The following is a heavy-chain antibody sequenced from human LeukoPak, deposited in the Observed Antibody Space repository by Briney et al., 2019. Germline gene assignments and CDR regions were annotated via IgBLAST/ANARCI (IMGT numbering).Heavy chain of an antibody. J-gene: IGHJ4*02. V-gene: IGHV3-74*01. CDR2: INSDGSST. Sequence: GGSLRLSCAASGFTFSSYWMHWVRQAPGKGLVWVSRINSDGSSTSYADSVKGRFTISRDNAKNTLYLQMNSLRAEDTAVYYCAREGTKRGFDYWGQGTLVTVSS. D-gene: IGHD3-10*01. CDR1: GFTFSSYW. CDR3: AREGTKRGFDY.